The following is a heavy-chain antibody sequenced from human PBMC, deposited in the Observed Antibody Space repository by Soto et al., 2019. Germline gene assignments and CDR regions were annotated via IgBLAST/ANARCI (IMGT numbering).Heavy chain of an antibody. CDR1: GFIFYDYA. CDR2: ISWQSGSI. V-gene: IGHV3-9*01. D-gene: IGHD6-6*01. CDR3: AKDMFSSSSAATFDY. Sequence: EVQLVESGGGLAQPGRSLRLSCAASGFIFYDYAMHWVRQAPGKGLEWVSGISWQSGSIRYADSVKGRFTISRDNAKNSLYLQMNSLRVEDTALYYCAKDMFSSSSAATFDYWGQGILVTVSS. J-gene: IGHJ4*02.